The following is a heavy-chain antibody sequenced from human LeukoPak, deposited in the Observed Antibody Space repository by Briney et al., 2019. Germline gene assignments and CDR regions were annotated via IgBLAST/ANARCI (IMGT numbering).Heavy chain of an antibody. Sequence: ASVKVSCKASGYTFSGYYIHWVRQAPGQGLEWMGWINPNSGGTNYAQKFQGRVTMTRDTSISTAYMELSSLRSDDTAVYFCARVGVEATATFDYWGQGTLVTVSS. V-gene: IGHV1-2*02. CDR1: GYTFSGYY. D-gene: IGHD1-26*01. J-gene: IGHJ4*02. CDR2: INPNSGGT. CDR3: ARVGVEATATFDY.